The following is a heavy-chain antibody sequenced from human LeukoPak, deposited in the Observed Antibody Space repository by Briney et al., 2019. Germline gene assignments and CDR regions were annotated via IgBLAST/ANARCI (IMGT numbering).Heavy chain of an antibody. CDR3: ARAVKYYYDSSGYPKSFDP. D-gene: IGHD3-22*01. CDR2: IYYSGST. V-gene: IGHV4-59*01. Sequence: SETLSLTCTVSGGSISSYYWSWIRQPPGKGLEWIGYIYYSGSTNYNTSLKSRVTISVDTSKNQFSLKLSSVTAADTAVYYCARAVKYYYDSSGYPKSFDPWGQGTLVTVSS. J-gene: IGHJ5*02. CDR1: GGSISSYY.